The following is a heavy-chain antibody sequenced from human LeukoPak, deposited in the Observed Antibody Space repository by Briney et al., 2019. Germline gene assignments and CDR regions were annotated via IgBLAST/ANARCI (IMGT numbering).Heavy chain of an antibody. CDR3: AREGPMLRGVIGGKIDY. CDR1: GFNFDDYV. V-gene: IGHV3-11*01. D-gene: IGHD3-10*01. CDR2: ISRSGGYI. Sequence: GGSLRLSCAASGFNFDDYVMTWVRQAPGKGLEWVSYISRSGGYISYADSVKGRFTISRDNAKNSLYLQMNSLRAEDTAVYYCAREGPMLRGVIGGKIDYWGQGTLVTVSS. J-gene: IGHJ4*02.